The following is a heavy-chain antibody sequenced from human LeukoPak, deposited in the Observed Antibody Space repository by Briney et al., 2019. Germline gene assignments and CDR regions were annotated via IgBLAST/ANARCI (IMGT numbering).Heavy chain of an antibody. CDR2: INSDGSAT. CDR3: ARALSAYASSLAY. D-gene: IGHD6-6*01. J-gene: IGHJ4*02. Sequence: TGGSLRLSCAASGFIFSDYWMHWVRQAPGKGLVWVSRINSDGSATNYADSVKGRFTISRDNAKNTLYLQMNSLRAEDTAVYYCARALSAYASSLAYWGQGTLVTVSS. CDR1: GFIFSDYW. V-gene: IGHV3-74*01.